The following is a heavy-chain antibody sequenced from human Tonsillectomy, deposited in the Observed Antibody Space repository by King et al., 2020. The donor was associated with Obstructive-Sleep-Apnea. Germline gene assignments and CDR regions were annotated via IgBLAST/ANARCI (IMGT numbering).Heavy chain of an antibody. CDR2: IYYSGST. Sequence: QLQESGPGLVKPSETLSLTCTVSGGSISSSSYYWGWIRQPPGKGLEWIGSIYYSGSTYYNPSLKSRVTISVDTSKNQFSLKLSSVTAADTAVYYCARDLGRSWDYLDHRGQGTLLTASS. V-gene: IGHV4-39*07. CDR3: ARDLGRSWDYLDH. CDR1: GGSISSSSYY. J-gene: IGHJ4*02. D-gene: IGHD7-27*01.